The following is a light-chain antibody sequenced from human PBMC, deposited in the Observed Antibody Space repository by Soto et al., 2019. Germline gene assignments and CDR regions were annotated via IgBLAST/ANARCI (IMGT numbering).Light chain of an antibody. Sequence: QSVLTQPRSVSGSPGQPVTISCTGTSSDVGGYNYVSWYQQHPGRAPKLMIYDVSKRPSRIPDRFSGSKSGNTASLTISGLQAEDEADYYCCSYADRYTLVFGGGTKLTVL. CDR1: SSDVGGYNY. CDR2: DVS. CDR3: CSYADRYTLV. V-gene: IGLV2-11*01. J-gene: IGLJ3*02.